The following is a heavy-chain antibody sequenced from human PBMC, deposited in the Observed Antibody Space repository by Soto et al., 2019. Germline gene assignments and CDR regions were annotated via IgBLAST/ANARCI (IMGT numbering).Heavy chain of an antibody. CDR3: ARDSLSYYDYVWGSYPFDY. V-gene: IGHV1-18*01. D-gene: IGHD3-16*02. Sequence: GASVKVSCKASGYTFTSYGISWVRQAPGQGLEWMGWISAYNGNTNYAQKLQGRVTMTTDTSTSTAYMELRSLRSDDTAVYYCARDSLSYYDYVWGSYPFDYWGQGTLVTVSS. CDR1: GYTFTSYG. J-gene: IGHJ4*02. CDR2: ISAYNGNT.